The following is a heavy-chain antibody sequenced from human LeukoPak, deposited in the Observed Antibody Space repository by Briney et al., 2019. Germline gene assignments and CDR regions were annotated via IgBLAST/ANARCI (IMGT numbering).Heavy chain of an antibody. CDR2: MNPNSGNT. D-gene: IGHD6-13*01. CDR1: GYTFTSYD. J-gene: IGHJ6*03. CDR3: ARGTPQQLWYYYYMDV. Sequence: ASVKVSCKASGYTFTSYDINWVRQATGQGLEWMGWMNPNSGNTGYAQKFQGRVTMTRDTSISTAYMEPSSLRSEDTAVYYCARGTPQQLWYYYYMDVWGKGTTVTVSS. V-gene: IGHV1-8*01.